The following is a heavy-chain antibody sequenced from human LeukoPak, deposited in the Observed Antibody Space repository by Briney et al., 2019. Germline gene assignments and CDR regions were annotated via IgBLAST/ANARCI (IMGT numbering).Heavy chain of an antibody. CDR3: ATGYCSSTSCPLALDY. D-gene: IGHD2-2*01. Sequence: GESLKISCKGSGYSFTSYWIGWVRQMPGKGLEWMGIIYPGDSDTRYSPSFQGQVTISADKSISTAYLQWSSLKASDTAMYYCATGYCSSTSCPLALDYWGQGTLVIVSS. CDR1: GYSFTSYW. J-gene: IGHJ4*02. CDR2: IYPGDSDT. V-gene: IGHV5-51*01.